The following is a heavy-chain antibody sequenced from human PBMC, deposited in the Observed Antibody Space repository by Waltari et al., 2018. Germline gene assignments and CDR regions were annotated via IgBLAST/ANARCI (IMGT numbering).Heavy chain of an antibody. Sequence: EARLEESGGGLEQPGKSLSLSCSASGFTFRTYAMTWVRQAPGXXXXWVSVFRDDVQTSFYADSVKGRCIISRDNSKSTLFLHLNSLRGDDTARYYCAKGIRATATYFYMDVWGKGTTVTVSS. V-gene: IGHV3-23*04. CDR2: FRDDVQTS. CDR3: AKGIRATATYFYMDV. CDR1: GFTFRTYA. J-gene: IGHJ6*03. D-gene: IGHD3-10*01.